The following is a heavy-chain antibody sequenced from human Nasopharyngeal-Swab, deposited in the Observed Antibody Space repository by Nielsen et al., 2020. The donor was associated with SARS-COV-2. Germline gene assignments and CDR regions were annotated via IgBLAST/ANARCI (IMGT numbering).Heavy chain of an antibody. Sequence: SETLSLTCTVSGGSVSSGSYYWSWIRQPPGKGLEWIGYIYYSGSTNYNPSLKSRVTISVDTSKNQFSLKLSSVTAADTAVYYCARANGDYPEDWFDPWGQGTLVTVSS. CDR1: GGSVSSGSYY. CDR2: IYYSGST. V-gene: IGHV4-61*01. CDR3: ARANGDYPEDWFDP. D-gene: IGHD4-17*01. J-gene: IGHJ5*02.